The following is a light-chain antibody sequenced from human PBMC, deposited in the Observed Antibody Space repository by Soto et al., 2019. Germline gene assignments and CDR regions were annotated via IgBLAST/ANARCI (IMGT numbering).Light chain of an antibody. CDR3: QQYNNWPRT. CDR2: GAS. V-gene: IGKV3D-15*01. J-gene: IGKJ1*01. CDR1: QSISSN. Sequence: MTQSPSTLSASVGDRVTITCRASQSISSNLAWYQQKPGQAPRLLIYGASIRATGIPARFSGSGSGTEFTLTISSLQSEDFAVYYCQQYNNWPRTFGQGTKVEIK.